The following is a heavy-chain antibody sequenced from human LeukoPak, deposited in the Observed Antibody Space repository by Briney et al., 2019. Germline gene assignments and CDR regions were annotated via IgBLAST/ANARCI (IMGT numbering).Heavy chain of an antibody. CDR2: ISGSGGST. J-gene: IGHJ6*02. Sequence: GGSLRLSCAASGFTFSSYAMSWVRQAPGKGLEWVSAISGSGGSTYYADSVKGRFTISRDNSKNTLYLQMNSLRAEDTAVYYCAREPYYYDSSVPDYYGMDVWGQGTTVTVSS. CDR3: AREPYYYDSSVPDYYGMDV. CDR1: GFTFSSYA. D-gene: IGHD3-22*01. V-gene: IGHV3-23*01.